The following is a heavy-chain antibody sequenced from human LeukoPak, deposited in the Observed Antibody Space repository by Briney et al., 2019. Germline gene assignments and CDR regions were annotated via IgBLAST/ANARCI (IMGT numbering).Heavy chain of an antibody. CDR3: AKDQEGGAGTGRFEY. D-gene: IGHD6-13*01. Sequence: PGGSLRLSCAASGFTFSSYAMNWVRQAPGKGLEWVSTIRGSGGSTYYADSVKGRFTISRDNSKNTLSLQMNSLRLEDTAVYYCAKDQEGGAGTGRFEYWGQGTLVTVSS. CDR1: GFTFSSYA. J-gene: IGHJ4*02. CDR2: IRGSGGST. V-gene: IGHV3-23*01.